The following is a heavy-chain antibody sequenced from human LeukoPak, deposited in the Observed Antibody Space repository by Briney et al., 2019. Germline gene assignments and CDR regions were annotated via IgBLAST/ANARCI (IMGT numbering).Heavy chain of an antibody. Sequence: GGSLRLTCAASGFTFSSYSMNWVRQAPGKGLEWVSSISSSSTYIFYADSVKGRFTISRDNAKNSLYLQMNSLRAEDTAVYYCAREVQQWLVRWFDPWGQGTLVTVSS. CDR1: GFTFSSYS. CDR3: AREVQQWLVRWFDP. V-gene: IGHV3-21*01. CDR2: ISSSSTYI. D-gene: IGHD6-19*01. J-gene: IGHJ5*02.